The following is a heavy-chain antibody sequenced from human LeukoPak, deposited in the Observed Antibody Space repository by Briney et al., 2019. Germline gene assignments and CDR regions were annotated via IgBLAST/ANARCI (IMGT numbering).Heavy chain of an antibody. CDR2: IIPIFGTA. D-gene: IGHD2-2*01. CDR1: GGTFSSYA. CDR3: ARSPYCSSANCPFDL. Sequence: ASVKVSCKASGGTFSSYAISWVRQAPGQGLEWMGGIIPIFGTANYAQKFQGRVTITADESTSTAYMELSSQRSEDTAVYYCARSPYCSSANCPFDLWGQGTLVTVSS. J-gene: IGHJ5*02. V-gene: IGHV1-69*13.